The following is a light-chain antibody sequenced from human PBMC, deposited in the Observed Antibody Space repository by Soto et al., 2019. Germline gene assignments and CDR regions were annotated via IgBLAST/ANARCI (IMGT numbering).Light chain of an antibody. CDR3: QQSYSTPRT. Sequence: DIQVTQSPPTLSASLGDRVTITCRASQSISSYLNWYQQKPGKAPKLLIYAASSLQSGVPSRFSGSGSGTDFTLTISSLQPEDFATYYCQQSYSTPRTFGQGTKVDIK. V-gene: IGKV1-39*01. J-gene: IGKJ1*01. CDR2: AAS. CDR1: QSISSY.